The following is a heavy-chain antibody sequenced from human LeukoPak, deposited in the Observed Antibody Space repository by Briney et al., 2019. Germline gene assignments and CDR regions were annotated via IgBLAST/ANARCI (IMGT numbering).Heavy chain of an antibody. CDR1: GFTFSSYW. V-gene: IGHV3-74*01. J-gene: IGHJ5*02. CDR2: INSDGSTT. Sequence: EGSLRLSCAASGFTFSSYWMHWVRQAPGKGLVWVSRINSDGSTTTYADSVKGRFTISRDNAKNTLYLQMNSLRAEDTAVYYCTTTSGTYRFDPWGQGTLVTVSS. D-gene: IGHD1-26*01. CDR3: TTTSGTYRFDP.